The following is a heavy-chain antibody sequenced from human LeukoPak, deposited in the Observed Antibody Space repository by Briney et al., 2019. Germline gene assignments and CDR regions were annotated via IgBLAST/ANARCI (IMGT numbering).Heavy chain of an antibody. CDR2: IYHSGST. D-gene: IGHD3-10*01. Sequence: SQTLSLTCTVSGVSISSGGYYWSWIRQPPGKGLEWIGYIYHSGSTYYNPSLKSRVTISVDRSKNQFSLKLSSVTVADTAVYYCARDQTYSGSGIYTYFDYWGQGILVTVS. CDR1: GVSISSGGYY. V-gene: IGHV4-30-2*01. CDR3: ARDQTYSGSGIYTYFDY. J-gene: IGHJ4*02.